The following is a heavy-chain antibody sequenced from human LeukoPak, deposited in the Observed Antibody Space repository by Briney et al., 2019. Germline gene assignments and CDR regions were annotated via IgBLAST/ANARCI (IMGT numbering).Heavy chain of an antibody. V-gene: IGHV4-59*12. Sequence: SATLSLTCTVSGGSIGHFHWSWIRQPPGKGLEWIGSVYYSGRTNSNPSLKSRVTISVDTSKNQFSLKVNYVTAADTAVYYCARDDMAVADAGYRWFDPWGQGILVTVFS. CDR2: VYYSGRT. D-gene: IGHD6-19*01. CDR3: ARDDMAVADAGYRWFDP. J-gene: IGHJ5*02. CDR1: GGSIGHFH.